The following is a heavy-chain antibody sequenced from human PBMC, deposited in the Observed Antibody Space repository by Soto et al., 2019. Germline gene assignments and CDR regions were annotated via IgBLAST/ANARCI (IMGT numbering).Heavy chain of an antibody. CDR3: ARSRYSGSYFFDY. J-gene: IGHJ4*02. V-gene: IGHV4-30-4*01. CDR1: GGSISSGDYY. D-gene: IGHD1-26*01. Sequence: PSETLSLTCTVSGGSISSGDYYWSWIRQPPGKGLEWIAYIHYSGSTYHNPSLKSRVTISVDTSKNQFSLKLSSVTAADTAVYYCARSRYSGSYFFDYWGQGSLVTVSS. CDR2: IHYSGST.